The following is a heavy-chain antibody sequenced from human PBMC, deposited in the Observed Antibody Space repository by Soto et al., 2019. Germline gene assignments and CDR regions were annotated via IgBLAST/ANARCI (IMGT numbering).Heavy chain of an antibody. Sequence: SETLSLTCTVSGGSISSSSYYWGWIRQPPGKGLEWIGSIYYSGSTYYNPSLKSRVTISVDTSKNQFSLKLSSVTAADTAVYYCARGRYNWNYVFDPWGQGTLVTVA. V-gene: IGHV4-39*01. CDR2: IYYSGST. CDR3: ARGRYNWNYVFDP. J-gene: IGHJ5*02. CDR1: GGSISSSSYY. D-gene: IGHD1-7*01.